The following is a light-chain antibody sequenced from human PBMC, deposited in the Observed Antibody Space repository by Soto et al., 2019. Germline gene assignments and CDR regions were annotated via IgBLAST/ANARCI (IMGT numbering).Light chain of an antibody. J-gene: IGKJ1*01. CDR2: KAS. CDR3: QHHNSYSEA. Sequence: DSQMTQSPSSVCGSVVDRVTKSCRVSQTISSSSALYQQKPGISPKLLIYKASTLQSGVPSRFSGSGSGTEFTLTISSLQPDDFATYYCQHHNSYSEAFGQGTKVDIK. CDR1: QTISSS. V-gene: IGKV1-5*03.